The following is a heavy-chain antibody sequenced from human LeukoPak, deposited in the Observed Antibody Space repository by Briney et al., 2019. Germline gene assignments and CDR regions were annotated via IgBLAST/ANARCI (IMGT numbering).Heavy chain of an antibody. CDR1: GFTFGSYG. D-gene: IGHD1-1*01. V-gene: IGHV3-33*01. CDR2: IWYDGSHK. CDR3: ARDQLSIDY. J-gene: IGHJ4*02. Sequence: PGGSLRLSCAASGFTFGSYGMHWVRQAPGKGLEWLAVIWYDGSHKYYADSVKGRFTISRDNSKNTLYLQINSLRAEDTAVYYCARDQLSIDYWGQGTLVTVSS.